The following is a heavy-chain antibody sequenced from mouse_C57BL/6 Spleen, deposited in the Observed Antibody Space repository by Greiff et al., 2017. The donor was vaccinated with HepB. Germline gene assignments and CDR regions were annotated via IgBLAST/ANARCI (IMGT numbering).Heavy chain of an antibody. D-gene: IGHD2-2*01. Sequence: EVKLMESGEGLVKPGGSLKLSCAASGFTFSSYAMSWVRQTPEKRLEWVAYISSGGDYIYYADTVKGRFTISRDNARNTLYLQMSSLKSEDTAMYYCTRDWDGYDDYYAMDYWGQGTSVTVSS. CDR3: TRDWDGYDDYYAMDY. J-gene: IGHJ4*01. CDR1: GFTFSSYA. V-gene: IGHV5-9-1*02. CDR2: ISSGGDYI.